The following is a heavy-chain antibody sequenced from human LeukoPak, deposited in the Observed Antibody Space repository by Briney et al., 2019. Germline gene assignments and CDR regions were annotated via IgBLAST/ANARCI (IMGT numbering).Heavy chain of an antibody. J-gene: IGHJ4*02. D-gene: IGHD3-10*01. V-gene: IGHV3-23*01. CDR3: AKAAYGEYYFDY. CDR1: GFTLSSYA. Sequence: GGPLRLSCAASGFTLSSYAMSWVRKGPGKGLEWVSAISVSGNTYHADSVKGRFTISRDSYKNTLYLQMNSLRAEDAAVYYCAKAAYGEYYFDYWGQGTLVTVSS. CDR2: ISVSGNT.